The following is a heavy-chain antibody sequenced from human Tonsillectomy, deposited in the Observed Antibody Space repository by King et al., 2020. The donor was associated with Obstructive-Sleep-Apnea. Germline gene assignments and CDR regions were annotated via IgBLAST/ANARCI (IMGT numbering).Heavy chain of an antibody. CDR3: AKDFSGYSYALDY. J-gene: IGHJ4*02. D-gene: IGHD5-18*01. V-gene: IGHV3-30*02. CDR1: GFTFSSYG. Sequence: VQLVESGGGVVQPGGSLRLSCAASGFTFSSYGMHWVRQAPGKGLEWVAFIRYDGSNKYYADSVKGRFTISRDNSKNTLCLQMNSLRAEDTAVYYCAKDFSGYSYALDYWGQGTLVTVSS. CDR2: IRYDGSNK.